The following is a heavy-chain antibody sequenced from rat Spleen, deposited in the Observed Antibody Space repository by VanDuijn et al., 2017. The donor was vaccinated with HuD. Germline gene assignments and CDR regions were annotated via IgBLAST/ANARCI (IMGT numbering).Heavy chain of an antibody. V-gene: IGHV5-31*01. D-gene: IGHD1-1*01. J-gene: IGHJ3*01. Sequence: EVQLVESGGGLVQPGRSLKLSCVVSGFTFKNYWMSWIRQAPGKGLEWVASISHSGTDTYFPDSVKGRFTISRDNTKTTLYLQMDSLRSEDTATYYCASRRGPWFAYWGQGTLVTVSS. CDR1: GFTFKNYW. CDR2: ISHSGTDT. CDR3: ASRRGPWFAY.